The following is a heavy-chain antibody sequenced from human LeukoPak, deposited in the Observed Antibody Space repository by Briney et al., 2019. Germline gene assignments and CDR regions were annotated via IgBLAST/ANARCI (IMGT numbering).Heavy chain of an antibody. CDR1: GFTFGSYY. CDR3: ARESAVGYGSFDY. CDR2: IRGDGRET. V-gene: IGHV3-7*03. D-gene: IGHD6-19*01. J-gene: IGHJ4*02. Sequence: GGSLRLSCAASGFTFGSYYMSWVRQAPGRGLEWVANIRGDGRETFYADSLRGRFSIFRDNARNSVSLQMNSLSAEDTGVYYCARESAVGYGSFDYWGQGTLVTVSS.